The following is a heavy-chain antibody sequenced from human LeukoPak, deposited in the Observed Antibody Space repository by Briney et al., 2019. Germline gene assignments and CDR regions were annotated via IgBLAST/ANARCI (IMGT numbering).Heavy chain of an antibody. V-gene: IGHV4-38-2*01. Sequence: SETLSLTCAVSGYSISSGYYWGWIRQPPGKGLEWIGSIYHVGSTYYNPSLKSRVTISVDTSKNQFSLKLNSVTAADTAVYYCARDRLAAGTDYYYGLDVWGQGTTVTVSS. CDR1: GYSISSGYY. J-gene: IGHJ6*02. CDR2: IYHVGST. D-gene: IGHD6-13*01. CDR3: ARDRLAAGTDYYYGLDV.